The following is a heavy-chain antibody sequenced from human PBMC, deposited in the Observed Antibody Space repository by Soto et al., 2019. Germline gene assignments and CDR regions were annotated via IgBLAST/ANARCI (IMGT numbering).Heavy chain of an antibody. CDR3: ARAEDLGKQSGAFDI. CDR1: SGSISSSNW. Sequence: LRRTLSLTCAVSSGSISSSNWCSWVRQPPGKGLEWIGEIYHSGSTNYNPSLKSRVTISVDKSKNQFSLKLSSVTAADTAVYYCARAEDLGKQSGAFDIWGQGTMVTVSS. D-gene: IGHD1-26*01. J-gene: IGHJ3*02. V-gene: IGHV4-4*02. CDR2: IYHSGST.